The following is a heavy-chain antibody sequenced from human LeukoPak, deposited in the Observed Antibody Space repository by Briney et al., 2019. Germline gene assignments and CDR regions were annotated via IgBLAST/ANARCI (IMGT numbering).Heavy chain of an antibody. D-gene: IGHD4-17*01. V-gene: IGHV1-18*01. CDR2: ISAYNGNT. Sequence: ASVRVSCKASGYTFSSYGISWVRQAPGQGLEWLGWISAYNGNTNYAQKLQGRVTMTTDTSTSTAYMELRSLRSDDTAVYYCAKTTAIQDALDIWGQGTMVTVSS. J-gene: IGHJ3*02. CDR1: GYTFSSYG. CDR3: AKTTAIQDALDI.